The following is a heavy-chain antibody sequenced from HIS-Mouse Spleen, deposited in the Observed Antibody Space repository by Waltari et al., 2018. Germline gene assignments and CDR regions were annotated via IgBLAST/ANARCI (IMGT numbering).Heavy chain of an antibody. CDR3: ARDFHDFWSGYYGGDKKHDAFDI. V-gene: IGHV4-4*07. CDR2: IYTSGST. Sequence: QVQLQESGPGLVKPSETLSLTCTVPGGSISSYYWSWIRQPPAKGREWIGRIYTSGSTNYNPSLKSRVTMSVETSKNQFSLKLSSVTAADTAVYYCARDFHDFWSGYYGGDKKHDAFDIWGQGTMVTVSS. D-gene: IGHD3-3*01. J-gene: IGHJ3*02. CDR1: GGSISSYY.